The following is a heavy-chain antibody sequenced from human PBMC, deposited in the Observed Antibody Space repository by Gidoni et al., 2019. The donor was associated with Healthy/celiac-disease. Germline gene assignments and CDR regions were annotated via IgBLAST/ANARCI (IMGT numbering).Heavy chain of an antibody. Sequence: QVQLVQSGAEVKKPGASVKVSCKASGYTFTGYYMHWVRQAPGQGLEWMGWINPSSGGTNYAQKFQGRVTMTRDTSISTAYMELSRLRSDDTAVYYCARDDSSDHHRYFQHWGQGTLVTVSS. D-gene: IGHD3-22*01. V-gene: IGHV1-2*02. CDR2: INPSSGGT. J-gene: IGHJ1*01. CDR3: ARDDSSDHHRYFQH. CDR1: GYTFTGYY.